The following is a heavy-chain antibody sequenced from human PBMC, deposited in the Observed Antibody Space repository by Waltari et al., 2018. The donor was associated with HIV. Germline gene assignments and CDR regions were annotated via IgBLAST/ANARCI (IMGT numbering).Heavy chain of an antibody. CDR1: GFPFSSYA. D-gene: IGHD3-22*01. CDR2: ISFDGSNK. J-gene: IGHJ4*02. CDR3: ASGDYYDSSGSYFDY. V-gene: IGHV3-30-3*01. Sequence: QVQLVESGGGVVQPGRSLRLSGAASGFPFSSYAMHWVRQAQGKGLEWVAVISFDGSNKYYADSVKGRFTISRDNSKNTLYLQMNSLRAEDTAVYYCASGDYYDSSGSYFDYWGQGTLVTVSS.